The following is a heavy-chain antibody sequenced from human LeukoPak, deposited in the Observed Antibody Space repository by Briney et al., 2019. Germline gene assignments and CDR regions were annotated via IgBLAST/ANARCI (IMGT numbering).Heavy chain of an antibody. Sequence: PGGSLRLSCAASGFTFSYYTMNWVRQAPGKGLEWVSSISSSSTYIYYADSLKGRFTISRGNAKNSQYLQMNSLRAEDTAVYYCAREGSSGRDFDYWGQGTLVTVSS. J-gene: IGHJ4*02. D-gene: IGHD6-19*01. CDR3: AREGSSGRDFDY. CDR1: GFTFSYYT. V-gene: IGHV3-21*01. CDR2: ISSSSTYI.